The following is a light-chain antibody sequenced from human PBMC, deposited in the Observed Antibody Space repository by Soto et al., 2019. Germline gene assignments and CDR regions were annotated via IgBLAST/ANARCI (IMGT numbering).Light chain of an antibody. Sequence: LVLTQSPDTLSLSPGERATLSCRASQTVISNHLAWYQQKVGQSPRLLISGASTRATGIPDRFSASGSRTDFTLTISGLEPEDFAVYYCQQYGVSVTFGGGTKVEMK. CDR3: QQYGVSVT. CDR1: QTVISNH. J-gene: IGKJ4*01. CDR2: GAS. V-gene: IGKV3-20*01.